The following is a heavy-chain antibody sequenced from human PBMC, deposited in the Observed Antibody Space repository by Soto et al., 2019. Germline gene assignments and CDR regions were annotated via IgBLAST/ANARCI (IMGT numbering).Heavy chain of an antibody. Sequence: QLQLQESGPGLVKPSETLSLTCTVSGGSISSSSYYWAWIRQPPGKGLEWIGSIYYSGSTYYNPSLKSRVTISVDTSKNQYALKLSSVTAADTAVYYCAREDSSGYYRRGFDYWGQGTLVTVSS. D-gene: IGHD3-22*01. CDR2: IYYSGST. CDR1: GGSISSSSYY. V-gene: IGHV4-39*02. J-gene: IGHJ4*02. CDR3: AREDSSGYYRRGFDY.